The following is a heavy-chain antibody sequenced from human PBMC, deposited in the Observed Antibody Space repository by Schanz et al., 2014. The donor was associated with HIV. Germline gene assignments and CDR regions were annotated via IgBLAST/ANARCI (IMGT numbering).Heavy chain of an antibody. J-gene: IGHJ6*02. CDR2: MIPSFRLR. D-gene: IGHD3-3*02. CDR1: GGPFSSYA. V-gene: IGHV1-69*01. CDR3: AKSPIFGDVIFYGMDV. Sequence: QVQLVQSGAEVKKPGSSVKVSCKASGGPFSSYAISWVRQAPGQGFEWMGGMIPSFRLRTYAQKFQGRVTSAADESASTTDMELNSLRSDDAAVYYCAKSPIFGDVIFYGMDVWGQGTTVTVSS.